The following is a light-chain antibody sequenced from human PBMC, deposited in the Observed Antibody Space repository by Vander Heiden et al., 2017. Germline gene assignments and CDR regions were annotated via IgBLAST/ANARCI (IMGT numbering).Light chain of an antibody. Sequence: EIVLTQSPGTLSLSPGERATLSCRASQSVSSSYLVWYQQKPGQAPRLLIYGASTRATGIPDRFSGSGSGTDFTLTISRLEPEDFAVYYCHQYGSSPLTFGGGNKVEIK. CDR3: HQYGSSPLT. V-gene: IGKV3-20*01. CDR2: GAS. CDR1: QSVSSSY. J-gene: IGKJ4*01.